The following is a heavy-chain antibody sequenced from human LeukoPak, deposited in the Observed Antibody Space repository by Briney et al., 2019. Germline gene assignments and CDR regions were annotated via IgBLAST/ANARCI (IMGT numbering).Heavy chain of an antibody. V-gene: IGHV3-30*04. CDR1: GFTFSSYA. Sequence: PGRSLRLSCAASGFTFSSYAMHWARQAPGKGLEWVAVISYDGSNKYYADSVKGRFTISRDNSKNTLYLQMNSLRAEDTAVYYCARTWPPFYYGMDVWGQGTTVTVSS. CDR3: ARTWPPFYYGMDV. J-gene: IGHJ6*02. CDR2: ISYDGSNK.